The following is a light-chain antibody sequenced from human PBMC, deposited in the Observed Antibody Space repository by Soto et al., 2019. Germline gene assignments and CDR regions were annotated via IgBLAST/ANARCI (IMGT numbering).Light chain of an antibody. CDR1: SGVVDSHS. CDR2: EGN. J-gene: IGLJ2*01. CDR3: SSHTPNITL. V-gene: IGLV2-14*03. Sequence: QSVLTQPASVSGSPGHSITIPCTGTSGVVDSHSVAWYQQHPNKAPKVLIYEGNNRPSGVSDRFSGSKSGNTASLTISGRQAEDEADYYCSSHTPNITLFGGGTKVTVL.